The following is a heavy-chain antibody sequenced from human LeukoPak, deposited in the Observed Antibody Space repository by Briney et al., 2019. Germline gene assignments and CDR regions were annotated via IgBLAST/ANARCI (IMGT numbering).Heavy chain of an antibody. CDR1: GFTFSRYA. CDR3: AKDLHYGSADY. CDR2: ISGSGGST. D-gene: IGHD3-10*01. V-gene: IGHV3-23*01. J-gene: IGHJ4*02. Sequence: GGSLRLSCAASGFTFSRYAMNWVRQAPGKGLEWVSAISGSGGSTYYANSVKGRFTISRDNSKTTLYLQMNSLRAEDTAVYYCAKDLHYGSADYWGQGTLVTVSS.